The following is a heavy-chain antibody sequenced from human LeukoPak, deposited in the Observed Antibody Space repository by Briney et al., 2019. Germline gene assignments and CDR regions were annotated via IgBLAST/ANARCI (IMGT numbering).Heavy chain of an antibody. Sequence: GASVTVSCTASGYTFTSYDINWVRQAPGQGLEWMGWMNPNSGNRGYAQKFQGRVTMTRDTTISTAYMELSGLRYEDTAVYYCARVYGDIDYWGQGTLVTVSS. CDR1: GYTFTSYD. J-gene: IGHJ4*02. D-gene: IGHD2/OR15-2a*01. V-gene: IGHV1-8*01. CDR3: ARVYGDIDY. CDR2: MNPNSGNR.